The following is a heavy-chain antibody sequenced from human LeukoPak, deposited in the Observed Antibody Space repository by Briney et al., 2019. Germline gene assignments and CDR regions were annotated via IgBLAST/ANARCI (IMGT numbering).Heavy chain of an antibody. D-gene: IGHD3-10*01. CDR2: IIPILGIA. J-gene: IGHJ6*02. CDR3: ARGLRITMVRGGTTNYYYGVDV. V-gene: IGHV1-69*04. CDR1: GGTFSSYA. Sequence: ASVKVSCKASGGTFSSYAISWVRQAPGQGLEWMGRIIPILGIANYAQKFQGRVSITADKSTSTAYMELSSLRSEDTAVYYCARGLRITMVRGGTTNYYYGVDVWGQGTTVTVSS.